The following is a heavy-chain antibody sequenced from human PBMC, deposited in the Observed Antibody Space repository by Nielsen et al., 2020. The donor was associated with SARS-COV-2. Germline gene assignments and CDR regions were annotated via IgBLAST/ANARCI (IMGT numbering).Heavy chain of an antibody. CDR1: GFTFSNYG. V-gene: IGHV3-30*03. Sequence: GESLKISCAASGFTFSNYGMHWVRQAPGKGLEWVAVISYDGSNKYYADSVKGRFTISRDNSKNTLYLQMNSLRSEDTAVYYCARQVDTAMADDFDYWGQGTLVTVSS. CDR3: ARQVDTAMADDFDY. CDR2: ISYDGSNK. D-gene: IGHD5-18*01. J-gene: IGHJ4*02.